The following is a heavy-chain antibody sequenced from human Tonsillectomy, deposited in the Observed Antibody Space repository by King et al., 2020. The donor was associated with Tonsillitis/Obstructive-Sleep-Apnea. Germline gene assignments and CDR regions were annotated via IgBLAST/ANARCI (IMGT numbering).Heavy chain of an antibody. CDR1: GFTFSSYW. J-gene: IGHJ2*01. CDR2: IKQDGSEK. Sequence: GQLVQSGGGLVQPGGSLRLSCAASGFTFSSYWMSWVRQAPGKGLEWVANIKQDGSEKYYVDSVKGRFTISRDNAKNSLYLQMNSLRAADTAVYYCARDRVAAGDWYFDLWGRGTLVTVSS. D-gene: IGHD6-25*01. CDR3: ARDRVAAGDWYFDL. V-gene: IGHV3-7*01.